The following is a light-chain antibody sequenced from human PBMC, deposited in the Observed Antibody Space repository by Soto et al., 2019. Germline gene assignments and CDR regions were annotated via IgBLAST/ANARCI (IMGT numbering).Light chain of an antibody. V-gene: IGLV1-51*01. CDR1: SSNIGDNS. Sequence: QSVLTQPLSMSAAPGQMVAISCSGTSSNIGDNSVSWYQHFPGTAPKVLIYDNNRRPSGIPDRFSGSKSGTSATLTIIGLQTGDEADYYCATWDSALSAGVFGGGTKLTVL. CDR2: DNN. CDR3: ATWDSALSAGV. J-gene: IGLJ3*02.